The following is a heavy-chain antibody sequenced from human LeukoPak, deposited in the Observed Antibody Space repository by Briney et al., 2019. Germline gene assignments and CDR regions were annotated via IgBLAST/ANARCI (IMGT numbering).Heavy chain of an antibody. CDR1: GFNFSDSY. Sequence: GGSLRLSCVASGFNFSDSYMTWVRQAPGKGLEWVSAIYIGGSTSYADSVKGRFTVSRDNSKNTLYLQMNSLRAEDTAVYYCARELVDYWGQGTLVTVSS. CDR3: ARELVDY. CDR2: IYIGGST. V-gene: IGHV3-53*01. J-gene: IGHJ4*02. D-gene: IGHD2-8*02.